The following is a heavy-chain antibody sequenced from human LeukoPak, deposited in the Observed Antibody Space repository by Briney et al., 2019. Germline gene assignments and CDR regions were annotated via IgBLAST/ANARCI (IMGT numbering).Heavy chain of an antibody. CDR1: GYTFTSYG. CDR2: ISAYNGNT. CDR3: ARDNSVGDIAWWFDP. D-gene: IGHD3-16*02. Sequence: ASVKVSCKASGYTFTSYGISWVRQAPGQGLEWMGWISAYNGNTNYAQKFQGRVTMTRDMSTTTDYMELSSLRSEDTAVYYCARDNSVGDIAWWFDPWGQGTLVTVSS. V-gene: IGHV1-18*01. J-gene: IGHJ5*02.